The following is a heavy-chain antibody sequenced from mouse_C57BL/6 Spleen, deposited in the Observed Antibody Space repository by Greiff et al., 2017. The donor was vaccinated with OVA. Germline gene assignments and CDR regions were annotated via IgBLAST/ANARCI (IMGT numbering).Heavy chain of an antibody. V-gene: IGHV5-12*01. J-gene: IGHJ3*01. CDR3: ARHLGDDGYYEGCAY. D-gene: IGHD2-3*01. Sequence: EVMLVESGGGLVQPGGSLKLSCAASGFTFSDYYMYWVRQTPEKRLEWVAYISNGGGSTYYPDTVKGRFTISRDNAKNTLYLQMSRLKSEDTAMYYCARHLGDDGYYEGCAYWGQGTLVTVSA. CDR2: ISNGGGST. CDR1: GFTFSDYY.